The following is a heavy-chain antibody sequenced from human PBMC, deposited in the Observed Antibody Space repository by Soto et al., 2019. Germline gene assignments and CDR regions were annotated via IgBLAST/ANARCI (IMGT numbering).Heavy chain of an antibody. V-gene: IGHV3-48*01. CDR2: ISSISNTI. CDR3: ARDRGCSGGICYRDLGY. D-gene: IGHD2-15*01. J-gene: IGHJ4*02. CDR1: GFTFSTYS. Sequence: EVQLVESGGGLVQPGGSLRLSCAASGFTFSTYSMSWVRQAPGKGLEWVSYISSISNTIYYADSVQGRFTISRDNAKNSLYLHMTSLSAEDTAVYYCARDRGCSGGICYRDLGYWGQGTLVTVSS.